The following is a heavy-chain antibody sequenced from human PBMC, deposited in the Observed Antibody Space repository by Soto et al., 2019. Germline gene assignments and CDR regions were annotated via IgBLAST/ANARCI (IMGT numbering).Heavy chain of an antibody. CDR1: GFTFSSYA. D-gene: IGHD1-26*01. CDR3: AKDHSSGSYYPTSYFAY. Sequence: PGGSLRLSCAASGFTFSSYAMSWVRQAPGKGLEWVSAISGSGGSTYYADSVKGRFTISRDNSKNTLYLQMNSLRAEDTAVYYCAKDHSSGSYYPTSYFAYWGQGTLVTVSS. V-gene: IGHV3-23*01. CDR2: ISGSGGST. J-gene: IGHJ4*02.